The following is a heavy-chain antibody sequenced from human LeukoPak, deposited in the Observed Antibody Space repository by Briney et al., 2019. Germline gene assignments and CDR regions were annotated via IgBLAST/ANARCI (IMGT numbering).Heavy chain of an antibody. CDR1: GFTFSNYP. V-gene: IGHV3-23*01. D-gene: IGHD2-2*01. CDR3: AKRICTSNRCYLEY. J-gene: IGHJ4*02. Sequence: GGSLRLSCAASGFTFSNYPMSWVRQAPGKGLEWVSTITDSGYNTYYADSVKGWFTISRDNSKNTLYLQMNSLRAEDTALYYCAKRICTSNRCYLEYWGQGTLVTVPS. CDR2: ITDSGYNT.